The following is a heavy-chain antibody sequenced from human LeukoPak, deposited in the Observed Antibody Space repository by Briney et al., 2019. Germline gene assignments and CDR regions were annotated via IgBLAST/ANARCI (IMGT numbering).Heavy chain of an antibody. CDR3: ARLYSSSSGLFDS. D-gene: IGHD6-6*01. Sequence: SGPALVQPTQTLTLTCTFSGFSLTTSGMCVNWIRQPPGKALEWLARIDWDDAKFYSTSLKTRLTISKDTSKNQVVLTMTNMDPVDTATYCARLYSSSSGLFDSWGQGTLVTVSS. J-gene: IGHJ4*02. V-gene: IGHV2-70*17. CDR1: GFSLTTSGMC. CDR2: IDWDDAK.